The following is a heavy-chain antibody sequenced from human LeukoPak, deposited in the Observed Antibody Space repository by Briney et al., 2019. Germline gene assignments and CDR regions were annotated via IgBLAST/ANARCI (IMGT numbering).Heavy chain of an antibody. CDR3: ARNIPVTRWGY. V-gene: IGHV3-66*01. D-gene: IGHD2-21*01. Sequence: GGSLRLSYAASGFTVSNNYMTWVRQAPGKGLEWVSLIYSGGSTYYAESVKGRFTISRDNSKNTVYLQMNSLRAEDTAVYYCARNIPVTRWGYWGQGTLVTVSS. CDR2: IYSGGST. CDR1: GFTVSNNY. J-gene: IGHJ4*02.